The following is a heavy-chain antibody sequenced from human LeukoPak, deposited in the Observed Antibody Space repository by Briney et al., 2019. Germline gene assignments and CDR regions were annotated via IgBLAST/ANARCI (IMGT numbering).Heavy chain of an antibody. CDR2: IKEDGSEK. Sequence: GGSLRLSCAASGFTFSSYWMTWVRQAPGKGLEWVANIKEDGSEKYYVDSVEGRFTISRDNAKNSLYLQMNSLRAEDTALYYCAKVRGYCSGGSCYPDAFDIWGQGTMVTVSS. CDR1: GFTFSSYW. J-gene: IGHJ3*02. D-gene: IGHD2-15*01. V-gene: IGHV3-7*03. CDR3: AKVRGYCSGGSCYPDAFDI.